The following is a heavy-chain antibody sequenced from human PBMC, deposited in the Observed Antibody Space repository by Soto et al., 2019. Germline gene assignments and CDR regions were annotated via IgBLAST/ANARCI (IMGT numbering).Heavy chain of an antibody. V-gene: IGHV1-2*02. J-gene: IGHJ4*01. D-gene: IGHD3-10*01. CDR3: ESGGGLSATPTDY. Sequence: QVQLVQSGAEVKKPGASVKVSCKASGYTFTGYSMHWVRQAPGQGLEWMGWINPNSGGTNYAQKFQGRVTMTRDTTISTAYIELSGLSCQETAVSYCESGGGLSATPTDYWGQGTLVTVSS. CDR2: INPNSGGT. CDR1: GYTFTGYS.